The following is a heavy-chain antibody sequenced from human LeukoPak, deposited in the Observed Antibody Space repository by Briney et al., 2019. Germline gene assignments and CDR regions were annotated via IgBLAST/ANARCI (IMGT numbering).Heavy chain of an antibody. CDR3: ARGRLRYFDWLSHFDY. CDR2: IYYSGNT. Sequence: SETLSLTCTVSGDSISTSNSYWGWIRQPPGKGLEWIGSIYYSGNTYYNASLKSRVTISVDTSKNQFSLKLSSVTAADTAVYYCARGRLRYFDWLSHFDYWGQGTLVTVSS. D-gene: IGHD3-9*01. J-gene: IGHJ4*02. V-gene: IGHV4-39*07. CDR1: GDSISTSNSY.